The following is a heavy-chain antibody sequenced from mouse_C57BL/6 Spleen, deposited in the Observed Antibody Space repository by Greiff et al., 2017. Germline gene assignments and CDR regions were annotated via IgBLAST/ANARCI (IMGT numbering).Heavy chain of an antibody. CDR2: INPNNGGT. V-gene: IGHV1-26*01. J-gene: IGHJ4*01. Sequence: VQLQQSGPELVKPGASVKISCKASGYTFTDYYMNWVKQSHGKSLEWIGDINPNNGGTSYNQKFKGKATLTVDKSSSTAYMELRSLTSEDSAVYYCARWGKSAMDYWGQGTSVTVSS. CDR1: GYTFTDYY. CDR3: ARWGKSAMDY.